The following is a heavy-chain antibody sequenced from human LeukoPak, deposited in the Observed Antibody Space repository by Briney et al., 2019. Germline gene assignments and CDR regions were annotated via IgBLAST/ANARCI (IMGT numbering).Heavy chain of an antibody. D-gene: IGHD2-15*01. CDR1: GFSFSHSA. CDR2: IEASGGAT. Sequence: GGSLRLSCEASGFSFSHSAMYWVRQAPGKGLEWVSSIEASGGATYYADSVNGRFTISRDNSKNTVYLQMDSLRAEDTAIYYCAKTTTGYSSGRYPAWPIDYWGQGTLVTVSS. J-gene: IGHJ4*02. CDR3: AKTTTGYSSGRYPAWPIDY. V-gene: IGHV3-23*01.